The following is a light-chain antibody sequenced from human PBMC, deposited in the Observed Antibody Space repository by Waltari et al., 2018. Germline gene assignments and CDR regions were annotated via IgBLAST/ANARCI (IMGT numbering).Light chain of an antibody. CDR2: RAS. Sequence: EIVLTQSPGTLSLSPGERATLSCRASQSVSRRYLAWYQQNPGQAPRLLIYRASSRATGIPDRFSGCGCGTDFTITISRVEPDDFAVYYCQQYGTSPETFDQGTKLEI. V-gene: IGKV3-20*01. CDR1: QSVSRRY. CDR3: QQYGTSPET. J-gene: IGKJ2*01.